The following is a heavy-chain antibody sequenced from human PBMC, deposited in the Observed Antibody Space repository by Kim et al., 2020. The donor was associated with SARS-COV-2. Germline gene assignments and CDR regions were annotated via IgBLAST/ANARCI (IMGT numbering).Heavy chain of an antibody. CDR3: AKDIALRIKVLGYDAFDI. Sequence: GGSLRLSCAASGFTFDDYAMHWVRQAPGKGLEWVSGISWNSGSIGYADSVKGRFTISRDNAKNSLYLQMNSLRAEDTALYYCAKDIALRIKVLGYDAFDIWGQGTMVTVSS. V-gene: IGHV3-9*01. D-gene: IGHD3-3*02. CDR2: ISWNSGSI. CDR1: GFTFDDYA. J-gene: IGHJ3*02.